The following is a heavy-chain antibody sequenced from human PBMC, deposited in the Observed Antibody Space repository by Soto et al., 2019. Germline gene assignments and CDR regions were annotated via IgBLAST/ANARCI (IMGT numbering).Heavy chain of an antibody. Sequence: GGSLRLSCAASGFTFSSYGMHWVRQAPGKGLEWVAVRWYDGSNKYYADSVKGRFTISRDNSKNTLSLQMNSLRAEDTAVYYCARDGYYYDSSGYYFSYWGQGTLVTVSS. CDR3: ARDGYYYDSSGYYFSY. V-gene: IGHV3-33*01. J-gene: IGHJ4*02. CDR1: GFTFSSYG. CDR2: RWYDGSNK. D-gene: IGHD3-22*01.